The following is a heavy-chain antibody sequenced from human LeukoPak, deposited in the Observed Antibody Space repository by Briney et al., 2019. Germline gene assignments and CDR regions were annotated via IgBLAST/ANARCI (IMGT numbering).Heavy chain of an antibody. D-gene: IGHD2-2*01. Sequence: SETLSLTCTVSGGSISSYYWSWIRQPPGKGLEWIGYIYYSGSTNYKSSLKSRVTISVDTSKNQFSLKLSSVTAADTAVYYCARVMWDIVLVPAAMRGYDEWYYFDYWGQGTLVTVSS. CDR2: IYYSGST. CDR1: GGSISSYY. J-gene: IGHJ4*02. CDR3: ARVMWDIVLVPAAMRGYDEWYYFDY. V-gene: IGHV4-59*08.